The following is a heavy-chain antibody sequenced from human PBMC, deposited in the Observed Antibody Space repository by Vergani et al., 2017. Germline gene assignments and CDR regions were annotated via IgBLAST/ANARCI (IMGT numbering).Heavy chain of an antibody. CDR1: GYTFTSYG. CDR2: ISAYNGNT. Sequence: QVQLVQSGAEVKKPGASVKVSCKASGYTFTSYGISWVRQAPGQGLEWMGWISAYNGNTNDAQKLQGRVTMTTDTSTSTAYMELRSLRADDTAVYYCARDWGYSSSWYPHGYYYYGMDVWGQGTTVTVSS. CDR3: ARDWGYSSSWYPHGYYYYGMDV. J-gene: IGHJ6*02. D-gene: IGHD6-13*01. V-gene: IGHV1-18*04.